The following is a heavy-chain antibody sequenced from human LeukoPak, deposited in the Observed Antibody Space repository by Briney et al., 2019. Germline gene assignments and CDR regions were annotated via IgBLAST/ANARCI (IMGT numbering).Heavy chain of an antibody. V-gene: IGHV1-8*01. J-gene: IGHJ4*02. CDR2: MNPNSGNT. Sequence: ASVKVSCKASGYTFTSNDINWVRQATGQGLEWMGWMNPNSGNTGYTQKFQGRVTMTRDTSISTAYMELSSLRADDTAVYCCARSDGFWSGYPDYWGQGTLVTVSS. CDR3: ARSDGFWSGYPDY. D-gene: IGHD3-3*01. CDR1: GYTFTSND.